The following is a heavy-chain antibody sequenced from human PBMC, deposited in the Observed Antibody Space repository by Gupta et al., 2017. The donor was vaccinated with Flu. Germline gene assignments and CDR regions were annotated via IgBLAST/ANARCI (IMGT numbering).Heavy chain of an antibody. Sequence: QVQLVQSGAEVKKPGASVKVSCKVSGYTLTELSMHWVRQAPGKGLEWMGGFDPEDGETIYAQKFQGRVTMTEDTSTDTAYMELSSLRSEDTAVYYCATVPIVVVPAAIVRIDYYGMDVWGQGTTVTVSS. J-gene: IGHJ6*02. CDR1: GYTLTELS. V-gene: IGHV1-24*01. CDR2: FDPEDGET. CDR3: ATVPIVVVPAAIVRIDYYGMDV. D-gene: IGHD2-2*02.